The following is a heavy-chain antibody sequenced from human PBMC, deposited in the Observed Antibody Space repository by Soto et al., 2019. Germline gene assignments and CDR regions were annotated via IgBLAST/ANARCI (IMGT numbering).Heavy chain of an antibody. J-gene: IGHJ6*02. CDR2: ISYDGSNK. Sequence: GGSLSLSCAASGFTFSSYAMHWVRQAPGKGLEWVAVISYDGSNKYYADSVKGRFTISRDNSKNTLYLQMNSLRAEDTAVYYCYILDGFHYYGMDVWGQGTTVTVSS. CDR1: GFTFSSYA. CDR3: YILDGFHYYGMDV. V-gene: IGHV3-30-3*01. D-gene: IGHD3-9*01.